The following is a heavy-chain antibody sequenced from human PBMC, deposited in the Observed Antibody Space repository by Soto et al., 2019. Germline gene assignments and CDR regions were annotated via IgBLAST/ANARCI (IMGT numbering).Heavy chain of an antibody. V-gene: IGHV3-48*03. D-gene: IGHD3-10*01. J-gene: IGHJ6*02. CDR3: ARGSGSYPIRMDV. CDR2: ISSSGSTL. CDR1: GFTFSSYE. Sequence: EVQLVESGGGLVQPGGSLRLSCAASGFTFSSYEMKWVRQAPGKGLEWVSYISSSGSTLHYADSVKGRFTISRDNAKNSLNLPMNSLRADDTAVYYCARGSGSYPIRMDVWGQGTTVTVSS.